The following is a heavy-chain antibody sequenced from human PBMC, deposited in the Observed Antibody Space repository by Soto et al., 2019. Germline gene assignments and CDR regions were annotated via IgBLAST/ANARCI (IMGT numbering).Heavy chain of an antibody. Sequence: PRDSQKSSGEGSGYKVTIYLIGWVRQMHGKGLEWMGIIYPGDSDTRYSPSFQGQVTISADKSISTAYLQWSSLKASDTAMYYCARTSAAGKYYYGMDVWGQGTTVTVSS. CDR1: GYKVTIYL. CDR2: IYPGDSDT. V-gene: IGHV5-51*01. CDR3: ARTSAAGKYYYGMDV. D-gene: IGHD6-13*01. J-gene: IGHJ6*02.